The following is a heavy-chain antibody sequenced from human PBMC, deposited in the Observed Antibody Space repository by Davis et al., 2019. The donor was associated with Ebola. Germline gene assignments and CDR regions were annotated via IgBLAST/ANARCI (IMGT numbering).Heavy chain of an antibody. CDR3: ARGLYCSSTSCLGLGY. V-gene: IGHV4-34*01. D-gene: IGHD2-2*01. J-gene: IGHJ4*02. CDR2: INHSGST. CDR1: GGSFSGYY. Sequence: SETLSLTCAVYGGSFSGYYWSWIRQPPGKGLEWIGEINHSGSTNYNPSLKSRVTISVDTSKNQFSLKLSSVTAADTAVYYCARGLYCSSTSCLGLGYWGQGTLVTVSS.